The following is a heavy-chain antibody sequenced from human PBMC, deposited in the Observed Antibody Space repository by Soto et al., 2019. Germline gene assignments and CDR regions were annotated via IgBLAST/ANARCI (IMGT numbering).Heavy chain of an antibody. Sequence: GGSLRLSCAASGFTFYSYEMNWVRQAPGKGLEWLSYISSTSRTIHYADSLKGRFTISRDNARNSLYLQMNSLRAEDTGIYYCVRDLAVAGTYGLDVWGQGTKVTVSS. CDR2: ISSTSRTI. CDR1: GFTFYSYE. V-gene: IGHV3-48*03. D-gene: IGHD6-19*01. CDR3: VRDLAVAGTYGLDV. J-gene: IGHJ6*02.